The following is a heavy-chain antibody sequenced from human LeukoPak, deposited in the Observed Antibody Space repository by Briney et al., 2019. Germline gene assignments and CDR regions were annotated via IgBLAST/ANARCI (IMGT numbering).Heavy chain of an antibody. CDR1: GLTFSNSW. CDR3: ASHSSGTSAAGWYAFDI. Sequence: PGGSLRLSCAASGLTFSNSWMHWVRQTPGKGLVWVSRIRNVGSDTRYADSVKGRFTISRDNAKNTLYLQMNSLRAEDTAMYYCASHSSGTSAAGWYAFDIWGQGTVVTVSS. V-gene: IGHV3-74*01. CDR2: IRNVGSDT. J-gene: IGHJ3*02. D-gene: IGHD6-25*01.